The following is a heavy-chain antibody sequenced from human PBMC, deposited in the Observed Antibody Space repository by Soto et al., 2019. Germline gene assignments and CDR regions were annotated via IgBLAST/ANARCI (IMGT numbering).Heavy chain of an antibody. Sequence: EVQLVESGGGLVQPGGSLRLSCAASGFIFSDSAIHWVRQSSGNGLEWVGRIRSKVNTYATIYAASVKGRFTISSDDSMNTTYLQMNSLKTEDTAIYYCTRRRDWTAMDPLDYWGQGTLVTVSS. CDR2: IRSKVNTYAT. J-gene: IGHJ4*02. V-gene: IGHV3-73*02. D-gene: IGHD5-18*01. CDR3: TRRRDWTAMDPLDY. CDR1: GFIFSDSA.